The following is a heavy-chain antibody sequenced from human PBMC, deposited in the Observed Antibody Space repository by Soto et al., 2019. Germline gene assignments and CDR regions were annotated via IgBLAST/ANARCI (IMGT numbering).Heavy chain of an antibody. CDR1: GGSVSRGSYY. CDR2: IDYSGST. CDR3: ATLRLWTRHYSYAMAV. D-gene: IGHD2-21*01. Sequence: SETLSLTFTVSGGSVSRGSYYWSWIWRPPGKALEYIGYIDYSGSTNYNPSLKSRVTISVDTSRNQFSFNLRAVIAAADGFYSCATLRLWTRHYSYAMAVWGQGTTVPVSS. J-gene: IGHJ6*01. V-gene: IGHV4-61*01.